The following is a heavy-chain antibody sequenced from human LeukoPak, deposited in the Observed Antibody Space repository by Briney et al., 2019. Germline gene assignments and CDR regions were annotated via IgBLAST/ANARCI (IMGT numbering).Heavy chain of an antibody. CDR3: AVTTSVTRFDY. CDR1: GFSPRSTGVG. J-gene: IGHJ4*02. CDR2: IYWDDDK. V-gene: IGHV2-5*02. Sequence: SGPTLVNPTQTLTLTCTFSGFSPRSTGVGVGWIRQPPGKALEWLALIYWDDDKGYSPSLKTRLTITKDSAKNQVVLTMTNMDPVDTATYYCAVTTSVTRFDYWGQGTLVTVSS. D-gene: IGHD4-17*01.